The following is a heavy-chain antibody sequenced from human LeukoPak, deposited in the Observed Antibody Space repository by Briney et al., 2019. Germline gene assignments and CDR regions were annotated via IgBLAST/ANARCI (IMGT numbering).Heavy chain of an antibody. CDR1: GGSINNYY. CDR2: ISYSGST. D-gene: IGHD2-2*01. Sequence: SETLSLTCTVSGGSINNYYWTWIRQPPGKGLEWIGYISYSGSTNYNPSLKSRDTISVDTSKNQFSLKLSSVTAADTAVYYCARSPRKYCSSTSCKAPFDYWGQGTLVTVSS. J-gene: IGHJ4*02. CDR3: ARSPRKYCSSTSCKAPFDY. V-gene: IGHV4-59*08.